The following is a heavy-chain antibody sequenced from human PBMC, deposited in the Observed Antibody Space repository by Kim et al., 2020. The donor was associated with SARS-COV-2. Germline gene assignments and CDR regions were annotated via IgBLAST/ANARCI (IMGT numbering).Heavy chain of an antibody. CDR2: IYYSGST. CDR1: GGSISSYY. V-gene: IGHV4-59*01. D-gene: IGHD3-22*01. CDR3: ARSPYDSSGYFHFDY. J-gene: IGHJ4*02. Sequence: SETLSLTCTVSGGSISSYYWSWIRQPPGKGLEWIGYIYYSGSTNYNPSLKSRVTISVDTSKNQFSLKLSSVTAADTAVYYCARSPYDSSGYFHFDYWGQGTLVTVSS.